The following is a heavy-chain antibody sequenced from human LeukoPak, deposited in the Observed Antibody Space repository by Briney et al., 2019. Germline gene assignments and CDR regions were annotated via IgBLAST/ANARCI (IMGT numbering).Heavy chain of an antibody. CDR3: ARGVRWHDFDS. CDR1: WFTLSGYY. V-gene: IGHV3-53*01. J-gene: IGHJ4*02. D-gene: IGHD4-23*01. CDR2: LYSGGTT. Sequence: GGAPRLSCAASWFTLSGYYKSLVRPAPGEGVEWISVLYSGGTTYYADSVEGRFTISRDNSNNTLLLQMNSLRVEDTAVYYCARGVRWHDFDSWGQGTLVTVSS.